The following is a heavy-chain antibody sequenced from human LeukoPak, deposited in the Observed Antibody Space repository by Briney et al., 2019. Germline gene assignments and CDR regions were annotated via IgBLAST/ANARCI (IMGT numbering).Heavy chain of an antibody. CDR1: GGSISSYY. CDR2: IYYSGST. V-gene: IGHV4-59*01. J-gene: IGHJ4*02. Sequence: SETLSLTCTVSGGSISSYYWSWIRQPPGKGLEWIGYIYYSGSTNYNPSLKSRVTISVDTSKNQFSLKLSSVTAADTAVYYCARVRAYGGNSEVDYWGQGTLVTVSS. D-gene: IGHD4-23*01. CDR3: ARVRAYGGNSEVDY.